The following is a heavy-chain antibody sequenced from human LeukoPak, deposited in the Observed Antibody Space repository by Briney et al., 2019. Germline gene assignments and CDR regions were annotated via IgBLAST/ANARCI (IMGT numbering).Heavy chain of an antibody. D-gene: IGHD1-26*01. CDR1: GGSISGYF. Sequence: SETLSLTCAVSGGSISGYFWSWIRQPPGKGLEWIGFIYTSGSTAYNPSLKSRVTMSLDTSKNQLSLKLTSLNAADTAVYYCARPWGYWGRGILVTVSS. V-gene: IGHV4-4*09. CDR3: ARPWGY. CDR2: IYTSGST. J-gene: IGHJ4*02.